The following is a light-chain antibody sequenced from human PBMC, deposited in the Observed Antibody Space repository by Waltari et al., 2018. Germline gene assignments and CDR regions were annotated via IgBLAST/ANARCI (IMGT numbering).Light chain of an antibody. CDR2: DVT. J-gene: IGLJ3*02. Sequence: QSALTQPPSASGSLGQSVTTSCTGTNNDVGAYQYVSWYQQYPGKAPKLLIYDVTKRPSGVADRCSGSKSGRTASLTVSGLQPEDEAIYSCCSYAGADSLLFGGGTKLTVL. CDR1: NNDVGAYQY. CDR3: CSYAGADSLL. V-gene: IGLV2-8*01.